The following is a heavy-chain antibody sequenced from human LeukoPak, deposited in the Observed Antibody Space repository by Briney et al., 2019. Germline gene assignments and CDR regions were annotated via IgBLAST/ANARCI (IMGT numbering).Heavy chain of an antibody. J-gene: IGHJ4*02. V-gene: IGHV3-30*03. D-gene: IGHD3-22*01. Sequence: PGGSLRLSCAASGFTFSSYAMHWVRQAPGKGLEWVAVISYDGSNKYYADSVKGRFSISRDNSKNTLYLQMNSLRAEDTAVYYCARSHYYDSSGYYYMKYYFDYWGQGTLVTVSS. CDR3: ARSHYYDSSGYYYMKYYFDY. CDR1: GFTFSSYA. CDR2: ISYDGSNK.